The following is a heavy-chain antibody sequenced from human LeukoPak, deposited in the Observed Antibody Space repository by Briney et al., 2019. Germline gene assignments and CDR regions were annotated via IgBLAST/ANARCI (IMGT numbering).Heavy chain of an antibody. J-gene: IGHJ4*02. CDR1: GFTFSSFA. CDR3: AKVFYGDYLSGTDY. V-gene: IGHV3-23*01. Sequence: QPGGSLRLSCAASGFTFSSFAMSWVRQAPGKGLEWVSGIRGSGGSTFYADSVKGRFTVSRDNSKNTLYLQMNSLRPEDTATYYCAKVFYGDYLSGTDYWGQGTLVTVSS. CDR2: IRGSGGST. D-gene: IGHD4-17*01.